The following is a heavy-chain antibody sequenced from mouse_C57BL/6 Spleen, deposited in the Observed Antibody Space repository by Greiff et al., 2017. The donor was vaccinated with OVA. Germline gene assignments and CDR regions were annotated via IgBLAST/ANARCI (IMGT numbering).Heavy chain of an antibody. CDR2: ISSGSSTI. CDR3: AREYDYDDGFAY. V-gene: IGHV5-17*01. J-gene: IGHJ3*01. D-gene: IGHD2-4*01. CDR1: GFTFSDYG. Sequence: EVKLVESGGGLVKPGGSLKLSCAASGFTFSDYGMHWVRQAPEKGLEWVAYISSGSSTIYYADTVKGRFTISRDNAKNTLFLQMTSLRSEDTALYYGAREYDYDDGFAYWGQGTLVTVSA.